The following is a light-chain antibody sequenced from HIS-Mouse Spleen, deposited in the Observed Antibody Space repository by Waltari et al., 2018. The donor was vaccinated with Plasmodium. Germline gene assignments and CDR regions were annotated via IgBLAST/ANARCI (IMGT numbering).Light chain of an antibody. CDR2: EDS. Sequence: SYELTQPPSVSVSPGQTARITCSGDALPKKYAYWYQQKSGQAPVLVIYEDSQRPSGSPERFSGSSSGTMATLTISGAQVEDEADYYCYSTDSSGNPHVVFGGGTKLTVL. CDR3: YSTDSSGNPHVV. J-gene: IGLJ2*01. CDR1: ALPKKY. V-gene: IGLV3-10*01.